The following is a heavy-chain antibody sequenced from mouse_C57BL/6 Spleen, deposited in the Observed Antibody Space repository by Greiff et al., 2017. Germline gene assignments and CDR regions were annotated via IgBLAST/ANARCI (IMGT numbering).Heavy chain of an antibody. CDR2: IDPETGGT. D-gene: IGHD3-3*01. J-gene: IGHJ3*01. V-gene: IGHV1-15*01. Sequence: VQLQQSGAELVRPGASVTLSCKASGYTFTDYEMHWVKQTPVHGLEWIGAIDPETGGTAYNQKFKGKAILTADKSSSTAYMELRSLTSEDSAVYYCTTEGGTPFAYWGQGTLVTVSA. CDR3: TTEGGTPFAY. CDR1: GYTFTDYE.